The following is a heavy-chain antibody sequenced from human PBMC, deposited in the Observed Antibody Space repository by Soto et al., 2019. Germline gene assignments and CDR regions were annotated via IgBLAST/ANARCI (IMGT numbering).Heavy chain of an antibody. CDR2: ISSSSSYI. CDR3: ERHQGPADGNYAMDV. D-gene: IGHD1-1*01. Sequence: GGSLRLSCAASGFTFSSYSMNWVRQAPGKGLEWVASISSSSSYIYYADSVKGRFTISRDKAKNSLFLQMSSLRAEDTALYYCERHQGPADGNYAMDVWGRGTTVTVSS. J-gene: IGHJ6*02. V-gene: IGHV3-21*01. CDR1: GFTFSSYS.